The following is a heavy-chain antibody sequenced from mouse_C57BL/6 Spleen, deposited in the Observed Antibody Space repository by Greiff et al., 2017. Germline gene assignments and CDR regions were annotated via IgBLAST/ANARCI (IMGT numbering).Heavy chain of an antibody. V-gene: IGHV1-39*01. CDR2: INPNYGTT. D-gene: IGHD1-1*01. Sequence: EVQVVESGPELVKPGASVKISCKASGYSFTDYNMNWVKQSNGKSLEWIGVINPNYGTTSYNQKFKGKATLTVDQSSSTAYMQLNSLTSEDSAVYYGARGSITTVVGGAMDYWGQGTSVTVSS. CDR1: GYSFTDYN. J-gene: IGHJ4*01. CDR3: ARGSITTVVGGAMDY.